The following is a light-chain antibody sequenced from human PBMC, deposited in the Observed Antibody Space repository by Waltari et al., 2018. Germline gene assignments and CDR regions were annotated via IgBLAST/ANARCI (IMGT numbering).Light chain of an antibody. CDR2: EVS. Sequence: QSALTQPASVSGSPGQSITISCTGTTNELGGYDLVPWDKQHPGKVPKLMIYEVSKRPSGVSGVSYRFSGSKSGNTASLTISGLQTEDEADYYCSSYAGSSTFVVFGGGTKLTVL. V-gene: IGLV2-23*02. CDR1: TNELGGYDL. J-gene: IGLJ2*01. CDR3: SSYAGSSTFVV.